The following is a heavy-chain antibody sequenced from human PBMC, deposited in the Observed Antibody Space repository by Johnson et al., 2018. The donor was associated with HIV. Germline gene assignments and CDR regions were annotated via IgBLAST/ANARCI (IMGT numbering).Heavy chain of an antibody. CDR2: IKSKTDGGTT. J-gene: IGHJ3*02. D-gene: IGHD3-10*01. CDR1: GFTFHDNG. Sequence: VQLVESGGGVVRPGESLRLSCAASGFTFHDNGMTWVRQAPGKGLEWVGRIKSKTDGGTTDHAAPVKGRFSISRDDSKNTLYLQMNSLKTEETSVYYCATGFVPAFDIGGKVTMVTVSS. V-gene: IGHV3-15*01. CDR3: ATGFVPAFDI.